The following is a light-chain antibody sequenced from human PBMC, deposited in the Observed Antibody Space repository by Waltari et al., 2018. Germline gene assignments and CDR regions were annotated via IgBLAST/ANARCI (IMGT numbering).Light chain of an antibody. V-gene: IGKV3-15*01. CDR1: QCVSSY. CDR3: QQYNNWPPL. CDR2: GAS. Sequence: IVMTQSPATLSVSPGERATLSCRASQCVSSYLGWSQRKPGQAPRLLIYGASTRATGIPARFSGSGSGAEFTLTISSLQSEDFAVYYCQQYNNWPPLFGQGTRLEIK. J-gene: IGKJ5*01.